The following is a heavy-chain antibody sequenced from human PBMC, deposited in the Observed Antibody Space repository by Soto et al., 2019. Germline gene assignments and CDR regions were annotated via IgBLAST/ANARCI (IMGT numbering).Heavy chain of an antibody. CDR1: GFTFSSYA. Sequence: PGGSLRLSCAASGFTFSSYAMHWVRQAPGKGLEWVAIISYDGGNKYYADSVKGRFTISRDNSKNTLYLQMNSLRAEDTAVYYCAREDRDIVVVPAAILPDYWRQGTLVTVSS. D-gene: IGHD2-2*02. CDR3: AREDRDIVVVPAAILPDY. J-gene: IGHJ4*02. CDR2: ISYDGGNK. V-gene: IGHV3-30-3*01.